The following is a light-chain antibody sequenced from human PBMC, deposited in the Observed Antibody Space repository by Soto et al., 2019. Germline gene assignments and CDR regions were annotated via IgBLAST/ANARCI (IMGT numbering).Light chain of an antibody. CDR3: AAWDDSLSGPNWI. Sequence: QSVLTQPPSASGTPGQRVTISCSGSSSNIGTNYIYWYQHLPGVAPKLLIYTSDQRPSGVPDRFSGSKSCTSASLAISGLRSEDEADYYCAAWDDSLSGPNWIFGGGTKLTVL. V-gene: IGLV1-47*01. CDR1: SSNIGTNY. J-gene: IGLJ3*02. CDR2: TSD.